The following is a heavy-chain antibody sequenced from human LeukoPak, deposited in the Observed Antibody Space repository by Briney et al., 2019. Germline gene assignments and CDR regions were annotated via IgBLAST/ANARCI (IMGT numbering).Heavy chain of an antibody. D-gene: IGHD5-24*01. CDR2: INGDGSAT. V-gene: IGHV3-74*01. Sequence: GGSLILSCAASGFTFRRHWMHWVRQAPGKGLVWVSRINGDGSATYYADSVKGRFSISRDNPKNTLYLHMHSLRADDTAVYYCAREEEMATNTDYWGQGTLVTVSS. CDR3: AREEEMATNTDY. J-gene: IGHJ4*02. CDR1: GFTFRRHW.